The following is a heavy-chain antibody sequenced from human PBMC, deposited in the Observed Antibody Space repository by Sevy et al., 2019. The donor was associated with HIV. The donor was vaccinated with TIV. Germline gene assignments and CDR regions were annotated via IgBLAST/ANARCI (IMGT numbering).Heavy chain of an antibody. CDR3: ARDVNSRSMDV. V-gene: IGHV4-59*13. D-gene: IGHD4-4*01. Sequence: SETLSLTCAVSGGSISSYYWSWIRQPPGKGLEWIGYIYYIGSTNYNPSLKSRVTISVDTSKNQFSLKLSSVTAADTAVYYCARDVNSRSMDVWGQGTTVTVSS. CDR1: GGSISSYY. CDR2: IYYIGST. J-gene: IGHJ6*02.